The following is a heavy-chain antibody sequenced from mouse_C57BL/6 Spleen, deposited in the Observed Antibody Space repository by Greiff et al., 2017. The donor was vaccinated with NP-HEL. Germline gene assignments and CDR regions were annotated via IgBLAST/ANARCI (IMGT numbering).Heavy chain of an antibody. Sequence: QVQLQQPGAELVKPGASVKLSCKASGYTFTSYWMHWVKQRPGQGLEWIGMIHPNSGSTNYNEKFKSKATLTVDKSSSTAYMQLSSLTSEDSAVYYCARSGGGAWFAYWGQGTLVTVSA. CDR3: ARSGGGAWFAY. CDR1: GYTFTSYW. V-gene: IGHV1-64*01. CDR2: IHPNSGST. J-gene: IGHJ3*01.